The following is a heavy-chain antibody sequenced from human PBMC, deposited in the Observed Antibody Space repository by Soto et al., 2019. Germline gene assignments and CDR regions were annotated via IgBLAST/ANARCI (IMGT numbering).Heavy chain of an antibody. CDR1: GGSISSGGYY. D-gene: IGHD2-8*01. CDR2: IYYSGST. J-gene: IGHJ2*01. Sequence: SETLSLTCTVSGGSISSGGYYWSWIRQHPGKGLEWIGYIYYSGSTYYNPSLKSRVTISVDTSKNQFSLKLSSVTAADTAVYYCARARGYCTNGVCYRPWYFDLWGRGTLVTVS. V-gene: IGHV4-31*03. CDR3: ARARGYCTNGVCYRPWYFDL.